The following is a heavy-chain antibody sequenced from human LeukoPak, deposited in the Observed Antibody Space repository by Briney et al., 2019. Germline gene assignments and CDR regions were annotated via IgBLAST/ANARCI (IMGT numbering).Heavy chain of an antibody. Sequence: PSETLSLTCTVSGGSISSSSYYWGWIRQPPGKGLEWIGSIYYSGSTYYNPSLKSRVTISVDTSKNQFSLKLSSVTAADTAVYYCARHEELMAAAGTWGQGTLVTVSS. CDR1: GGSISSSSYY. CDR2: IYYSGST. CDR3: ARHEELMAAAGT. V-gene: IGHV4-39*01. J-gene: IGHJ5*02. D-gene: IGHD6-13*01.